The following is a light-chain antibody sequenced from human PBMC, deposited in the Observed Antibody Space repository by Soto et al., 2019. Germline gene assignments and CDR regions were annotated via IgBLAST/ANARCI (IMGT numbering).Light chain of an antibody. J-gene: IGLJ2*01. CDR2: DNN. Sequence: QSVLTQSPSVSADPGQTVTISCSGSSSNIGNNYVSWYQQLPGTAPKLLIYDNNKRPSGIPDRFSGSKSGTSGTLDITGLQTGDEADYYCATWDGSLPGEVFGGGTKLTVL. V-gene: IGLV1-51*01. CDR1: SSNIGNNY. CDR3: ATWDGSLPGEV.